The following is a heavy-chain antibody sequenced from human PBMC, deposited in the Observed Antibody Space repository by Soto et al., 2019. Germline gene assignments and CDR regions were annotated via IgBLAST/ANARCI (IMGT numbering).Heavy chain of an antibody. Sequence: ASVKVSCKASGGTFSSYAISWVRQAPGQGLEWMGGIIPILGIANYAQKFQGRVTITADKSTSTAYMDLSSLRSEDTAVYYCARETGGVGSSGSYYFDYWGQGTLVTVSS. CDR1: GGTFSSYA. CDR2: IIPILGIA. D-gene: IGHD1-26*01. V-gene: IGHV1-69*10. CDR3: ARETGGVGSSGSYYFDY. J-gene: IGHJ4*02.